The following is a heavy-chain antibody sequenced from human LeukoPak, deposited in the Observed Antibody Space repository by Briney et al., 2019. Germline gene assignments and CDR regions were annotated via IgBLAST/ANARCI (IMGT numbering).Heavy chain of an antibody. Sequence: ASVKVSCKASGYTFTSYDINWVRQATGQGLEWMGWINPNSGNTGYEQKFQGRVTMTRNTSISTAYMELSSLRSEDTAVYYCARHPYYGSGRYVIAMDVWGRGTTVTVSS. CDR3: ARHPYYGSGRYVIAMDV. CDR1: GYTFTSYD. J-gene: IGHJ6*02. D-gene: IGHD3-10*01. CDR2: INPNSGNT. V-gene: IGHV1-8*01.